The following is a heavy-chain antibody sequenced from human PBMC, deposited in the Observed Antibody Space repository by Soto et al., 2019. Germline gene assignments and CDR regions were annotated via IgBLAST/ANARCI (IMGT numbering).Heavy chain of an antibody. D-gene: IGHD6-19*01. CDR2: SSGRGGST. V-gene: IGHV3-23*01. J-gene: IGHJ4*02. CDR3: AKDSFEYSSGWYGDY. Sequence: PGGSLSLSCAASGFPFTSYAMSWVRQAPGKGLEWVSASSGRGGSTYYADSGKGRFTISRDNSKNTLYLPMNSLRAEDTAVDYCAKDSFEYSSGWYGDYWGQGTLVTVSS. CDR1: GFPFTSYA.